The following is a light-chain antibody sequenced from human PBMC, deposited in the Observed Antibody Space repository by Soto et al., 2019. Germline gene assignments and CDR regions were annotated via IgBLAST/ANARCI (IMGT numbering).Light chain of an antibody. V-gene: IGLV2-11*01. CDR3: CSYAGSYTWV. J-gene: IGLJ3*02. CDR1: SSDVGGYNY. Sequence: QSALTQPRSVSGSPGQSVTISCTGTSSDVGGYNYVSWYQQHPGKAPKLMIYDVSKRPSGVPDRFSGSKSGNTASLTISGLRAEYEADYYCCSYAGSYTWVFGGGTKLTVL. CDR2: DVS.